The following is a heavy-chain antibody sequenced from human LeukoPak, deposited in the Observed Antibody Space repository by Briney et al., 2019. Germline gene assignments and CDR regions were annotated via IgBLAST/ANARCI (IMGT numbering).Heavy chain of an antibody. V-gene: IGHV4-39*07. CDR3: AKILRLGKLSSHYFDY. J-gene: IGHJ4*02. D-gene: IGHD3-16*02. CDR2: IYCSGST. Sequence: PSETLSLTCTVSGGSISSSSYYWGWIRQPPGKGLEWIGSIYCSGSTYYNPSLKSRVTISVDTSKNQFSLKLSSVTAADSSVSFCAKILRLGKLSSHYFDYWGQGTLVTVSS. CDR1: GGSISSSSYY.